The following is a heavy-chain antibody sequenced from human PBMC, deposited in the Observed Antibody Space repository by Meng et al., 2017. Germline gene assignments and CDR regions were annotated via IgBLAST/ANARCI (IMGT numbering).Heavy chain of an antibody. CDR1: GGSISSYY. CDR2: IYYSGST. J-gene: IGHJ6*02. D-gene: IGHD3-10*01. V-gene: IGHV4-59*01. Sequence: SETLSLTCTVSGGSISSYYWSWIRQPPGKGLEWIGYIYYSGSTNYNPSLKSRVTISVDTSKNQFSLKLSSVTAADTAVYYCARVKMVRGFYYGMDVWGQGTTVTVSS. CDR3: ARVKMVRGFYYGMDV.